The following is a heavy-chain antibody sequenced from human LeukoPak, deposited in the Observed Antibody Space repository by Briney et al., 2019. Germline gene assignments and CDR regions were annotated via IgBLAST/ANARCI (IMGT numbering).Heavy chain of an antibody. CDR2: ISHDAKST. V-gene: IGHV3-33*03. CDR3: AELGITMIGGV. CDR1: GFTFSSYG. D-gene: IGHD3-10*02. J-gene: IGHJ6*04. Sequence: GGSLRLSCATSGFTFSSYGVHWVRQVPGKGLEWVTVISHDAKSTYHVDSVKGRFTISRDNAKNSLYLQMNSLRAEDTAVYYCAELGITMIGGVWGKGTTVTISS.